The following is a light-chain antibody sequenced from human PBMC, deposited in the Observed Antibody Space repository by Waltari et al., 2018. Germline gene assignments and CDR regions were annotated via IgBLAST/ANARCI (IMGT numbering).Light chain of an antibody. J-gene: IGLJ2*01. V-gene: IGLV3-9*01. CDR2: KDY. CDR1: NIGTKL. CDR3: QVWVSSTAH. Sequence: YGLTQPVSVSVALRQTANITCAGENIGTKLVHWYQQKPGQAPILVIYKDYNRASGISERFSASNSRNTPTLTIDRVQVEDEADYFCQVWVSSTAHFGGGTKLTVL.